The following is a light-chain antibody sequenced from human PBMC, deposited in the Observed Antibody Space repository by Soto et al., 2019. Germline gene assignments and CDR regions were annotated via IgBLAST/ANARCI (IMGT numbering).Light chain of an antibody. V-gene: IGKV3-20*01. Sequence: GFSMSPCTLSLSPGERATLSCRASQSVSSSYLAWYQQKPGQAPRLLIYGASSRATGIPDRFSGSGSGTDFTLSISRMEAEEFAVYYCQQYGSLWTFGQGTKVDIK. CDR2: GAS. CDR1: QSVSSSY. CDR3: QQYGSLWT. J-gene: IGKJ1*01.